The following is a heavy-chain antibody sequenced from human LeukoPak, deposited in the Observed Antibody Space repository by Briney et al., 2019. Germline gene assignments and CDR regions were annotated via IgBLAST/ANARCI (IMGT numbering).Heavy chain of an antibody. CDR2: MNPNSGNT. J-gene: IGHJ5*02. CDR3: ARAQKNGDYADNRFDP. V-gene: IGHV1-8*02. Sequence: ASVKVSCKASGGTFSSYAISWVRQAPGQGLEWMGWMNPNSGNTGYSQKFQARVTMTRNTSISTAYMELSSLRSEDTAVYYCARAQKNGDYADNRFDPWGQGTLVTVSS. CDR1: GGTFSSYA. D-gene: IGHD4-17*01.